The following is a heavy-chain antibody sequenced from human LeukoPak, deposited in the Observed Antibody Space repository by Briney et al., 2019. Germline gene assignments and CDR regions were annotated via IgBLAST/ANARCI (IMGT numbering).Heavy chain of an antibody. Sequence: GGSLRLSCAASGFNFSNFGMTWVRQGPGKGLDWVSTITGSGLHTYYADSVKGRFTISRDNSKNTLFLQMNTLRAEDTAVYYCAKGRRGLDSWGQGTLVTVSS. CDR1: GFNFSNFG. J-gene: IGHJ4*02. CDR2: ITGSGLHT. CDR3: AKGRRGLDS. V-gene: IGHV3-23*01. D-gene: IGHD3-10*01.